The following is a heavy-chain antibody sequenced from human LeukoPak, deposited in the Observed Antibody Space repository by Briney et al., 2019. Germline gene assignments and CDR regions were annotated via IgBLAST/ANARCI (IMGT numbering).Heavy chain of an antibody. CDR1: GFTFSNAW. Sequence: PGGSLRLSCAASGFTFSNAWMSWVRQAPGKGLEWVGRIKSKTDGGTTDYAAPVKGRFTISRDDSKNTLYLQMNSLKTEDTAVYYCTTVRYDSSGYYHYWGQGTLVTVSS. J-gene: IGHJ4*02. CDR2: IKSKTDGGTT. D-gene: IGHD3-22*01. V-gene: IGHV3-15*01. CDR3: TTVRYDSSGYYHY.